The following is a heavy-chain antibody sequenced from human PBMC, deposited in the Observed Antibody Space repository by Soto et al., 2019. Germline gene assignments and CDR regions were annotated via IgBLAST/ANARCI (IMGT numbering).Heavy chain of an antibody. J-gene: IGHJ6*02. CDR2: ISGSGGST. V-gene: IGHV3-23*01. CDR1: GFTFSSYA. D-gene: IGHD6-6*01. Sequence: PGGSLRLSCAASGFTFSSYAMSWVRQAPGKGLEWVSAISGSGGSTYYADSVKGRFTISRDNSKNTLYLQMNSLRAEDTAVYYCAKGTGGQLLYGMDVWGQGTTVTVSS. CDR3: AKGTGGQLLYGMDV.